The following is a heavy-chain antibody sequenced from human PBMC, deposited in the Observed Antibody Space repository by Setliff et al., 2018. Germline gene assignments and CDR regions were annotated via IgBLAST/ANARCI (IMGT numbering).Heavy chain of an antibody. V-gene: IGHV4-4*08. CDR1: GVSVSRHY. Sequence: SETFLTCIVSGVSVSRHYWSWIRQPPGKTLEWIGYIYTGGSTTYNPSLKSRVTLSLDTSKNHLSLNLTSVTAADTAVYYCARDVWGAGTGWFDPWGLGILVTVSS. CDR3: ARDVWGAGTGWFDP. J-gene: IGHJ5*02. CDR2: IYTGGST. D-gene: IGHD1-1*01.